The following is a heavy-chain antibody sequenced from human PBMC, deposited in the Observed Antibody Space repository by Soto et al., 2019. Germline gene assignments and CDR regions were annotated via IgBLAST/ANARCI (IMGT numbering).Heavy chain of an antibody. CDR2: ISSSSTI. D-gene: IGHD3-10*01. V-gene: IGHV3-48*02. CDR3: ARDLYGSGTI. CDR1: GFTFSSYS. J-gene: IGHJ4*02. Sequence: PGGSLRLSCAASGFTFSSYSMNWVRQAPGKGLEWVSYISSSSTIYYADSVKGRFTISRDNAKNSLYLQMNSLRDEDTAVYYCARDLYGSGTIWGQGTLVTVSS.